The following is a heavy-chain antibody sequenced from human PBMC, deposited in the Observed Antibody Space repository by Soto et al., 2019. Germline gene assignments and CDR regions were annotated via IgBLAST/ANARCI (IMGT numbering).Heavy chain of an antibody. J-gene: IGHJ4*02. V-gene: IGHV4-31*03. Sequence: QVQLQESGPGLVTPSQTLSLTCTVSGGSISSGGYYWSWIRQHPGKGLEWIGYIYYSGSTSYNPSLNRRVTISIDTSKNQFSLKLSSVTAADTAVYYCAGDGGYGSGSYRFDYWGQGTLVTVSS. CDR2: IYYSGST. CDR3: AGDGGYGSGSYRFDY. CDR1: GGSISSGGYY. D-gene: IGHD3-10*01.